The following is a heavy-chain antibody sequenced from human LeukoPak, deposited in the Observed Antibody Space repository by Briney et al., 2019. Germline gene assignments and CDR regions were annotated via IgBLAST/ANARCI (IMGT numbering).Heavy chain of an antibody. CDR2: IIPIFGTA. CDR1: GGTFSSYA. CDR3: ARADGFLEWLSPPDYYYYYMDV. V-gene: IGHV1-69*13. J-gene: IGHJ6*03. Sequence: SVKVSCKASGGTFSSYAISWVRQAPGQGLEWMGGIIPIFGTANYAQRFQGRVTITADESTSTAYMELSSLRSEDTAVYYCARADGFLEWLSPPDYYYYYMDVWGKGTTVTVSS. D-gene: IGHD3-3*01.